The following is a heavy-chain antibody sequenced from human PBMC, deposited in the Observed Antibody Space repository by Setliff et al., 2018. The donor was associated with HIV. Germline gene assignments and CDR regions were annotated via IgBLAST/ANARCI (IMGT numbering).Heavy chain of an antibody. CDR1: GYSITNGYY. V-gene: IGHV4-38-2*01. D-gene: IGHD3-16*01. CDR3: ARGGTTIYNY. Sequence: SETLSLTCAVSGYSITNGYYWGWIRQPPGKGLEWIGSIYYSGSTYYNPSLKSRVTISVDTSKNQFSLKLSSVTATDTAVYYCARGGTTIYNYWGQGTLVTVSS. CDR2: IYYSGST. J-gene: IGHJ4*02.